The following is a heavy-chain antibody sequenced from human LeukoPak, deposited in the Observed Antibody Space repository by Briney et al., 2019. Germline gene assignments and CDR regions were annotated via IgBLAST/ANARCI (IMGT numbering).Heavy chain of an antibody. Sequence: SAQNSCKAASGTCISYDFSWGRQPPAQGREGMGGIIHIFGTANYAQKFQGRVTITADESTSTAYMELSSLRSEDTAVYYCASSLRFLEWLLSPYYGMDVWGQGTTVTVSS. CDR2: IIHIFGTA. J-gene: IGHJ6*02. D-gene: IGHD3-3*01. V-gene: IGHV1-69*13. CDR3: ASSLRFLEWLLSPYYGMDV. CDR1: SGTCISYD.